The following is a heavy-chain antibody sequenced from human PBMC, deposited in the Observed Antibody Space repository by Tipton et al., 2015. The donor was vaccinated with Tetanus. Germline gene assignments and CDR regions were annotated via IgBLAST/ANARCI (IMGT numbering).Heavy chain of an antibody. J-gene: IGHJ4*02. CDR1: GYTFTGYY. V-gene: IGHV1-2*02. CDR3: ARSPLGYSTSWYYFDY. D-gene: IGHD6-13*01. CDR2: INPNSGGT. Sequence: QVQLVQSGAEVKKPGASVKVSCKASGYTFTGYYMHWVRQAPGQGLEWMGWINPNSGGTNYAQKFQGRVTMTRDTSISTAYMEVSRLRSEDTAVYYCARSPLGYSTSWYYFDYWGQGTLVSVSS.